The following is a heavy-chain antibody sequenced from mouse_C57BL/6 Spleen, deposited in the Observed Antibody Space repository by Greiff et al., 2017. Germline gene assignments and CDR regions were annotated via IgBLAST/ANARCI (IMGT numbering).Heavy chain of an antibody. J-gene: IGHJ3*01. D-gene: IGHD2-5*01. CDR3: ARHLYYSNYERGFAY. CDR1: GYTFTSYT. V-gene: IGHV1-4*01. Sequence: QVHVKQSGAELASPGASVKMSCKASGYTFTSYTMHWVKQRPGQGLEWIGYLNPSSGYTKYNQKFKDKATLTADKSSSTAYMQLSSLTSEDSAVYYWARHLYYSNYERGFAYWGQGTLVTVSA. CDR2: LNPSSGYT.